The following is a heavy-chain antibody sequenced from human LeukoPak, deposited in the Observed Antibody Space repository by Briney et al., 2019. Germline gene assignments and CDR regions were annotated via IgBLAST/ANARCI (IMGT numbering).Heavy chain of an antibody. V-gene: IGHV1-2*06. J-gene: IGHJ3*02. D-gene: IGHD3-3*01. CDR1: GYTFAGYF. CDR2: INPNSGGT. Sequence: ASVKVSCKASGYTFAGYFIHWVRQAPGQGLEWVGRINPNSGGTEYEQKFQGRVTMTRNTSISTAYMELSSLRSEDTAVYYCARGQQRTIFWSGEDAFDIWGQGTMVTVSS. CDR3: ARGQQRTIFWSGEDAFDI.